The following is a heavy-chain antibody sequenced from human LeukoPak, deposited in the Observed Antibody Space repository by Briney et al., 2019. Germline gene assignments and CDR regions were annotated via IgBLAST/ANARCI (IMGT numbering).Heavy chain of an antibody. D-gene: IGHD3-9*01. CDR2: ISGSGGST. CDR1: GFTFSSYG. CDR3: AKTGIYDILTGYPKYFDY. V-gene: IGHV3-23*01. J-gene: IGHJ4*02. Sequence: PGGTLRLSCAASGFTFSSYGVSWVRQAPGKGLEWVSAISGSGGSTYYADSVKGRFTISRDNSKNTLYLQMNSLRAEDTAVYYCAKTGIYDILTGYPKYFDYWGQGTLVTVSS.